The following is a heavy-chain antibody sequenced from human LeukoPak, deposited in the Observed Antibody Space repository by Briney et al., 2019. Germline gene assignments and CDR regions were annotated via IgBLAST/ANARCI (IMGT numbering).Heavy chain of an antibody. Sequence: PGGSLRLSCAASGFTFSSYAMSWVRQAPGKGLEWVSSISSSSSYIYYADSVKGRFTISRDNAKNSLYLQMNSLRAEDTAVYYCARGGAAADYYYMDVWGKGTTVTVSS. J-gene: IGHJ6*03. D-gene: IGHD6-13*01. CDR2: ISSSSSYI. V-gene: IGHV3-21*01. CDR1: GFTFSSYA. CDR3: ARGGAAADYYYMDV.